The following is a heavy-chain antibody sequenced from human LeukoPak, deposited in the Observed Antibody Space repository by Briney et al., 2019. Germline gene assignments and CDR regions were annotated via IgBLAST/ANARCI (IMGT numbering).Heavy chain of an antibody. CDR1: GFAFSTYW. J-gene: IGHJ4*02. CDR2: INQDGSVK. Sequence: GGSLRLSCAASGFAFSTYWMDWVRQAPGKGLGWVGNINQDGSVKHYVDSVRGRFTISRDNPRNSVYLQMSALRDEDTAVYYCTRDFVFWGRGTLVTVSS. D-gene: IGHD3-3*01. V-gene: IGHV3-7*01. CDR3: TRDFVF.